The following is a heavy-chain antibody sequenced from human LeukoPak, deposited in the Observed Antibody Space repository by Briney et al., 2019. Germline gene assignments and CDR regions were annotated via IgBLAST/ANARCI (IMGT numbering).Heavy chain of an antibody. V-gene: IGHV1-69*05. CDR1: GGTFSSYA. D-gene: IGHD3-3*01. CDR2: VIPIFGTA. Sequence: SVKVSCKASGGTFSSYAISWVRQAPGQGLEWMGGVIPIFGTAHYAQKFQGRVTITTDESTSTAYMELSSLRSEDTAVYYCAKDYVGRTYDFSLLDYYYYMDVWGIGTTVTVSS. J-gene: IGHJ6*03. CDR3: AKDYVGRTYDFSLLDYYYYMDV.